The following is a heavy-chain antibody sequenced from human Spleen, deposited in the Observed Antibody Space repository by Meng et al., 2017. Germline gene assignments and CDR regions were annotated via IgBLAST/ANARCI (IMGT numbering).Heavy chain of an antibody. CDR1: GYNFPDYY. D-gene: IGHD6-13*01. Sequence: HVQLVQAGAEVKKPGASVKVSCKPSGYNFPDYYIHWGRQAPGQGLEWMGRIDPKNGDTHYAQKFQGRVTMTGDTSISTAYMDLSGLRSDDTAVYYCVRDEDISAAGKLFGDYWGQGTLVTVSS. CDR3: VRDEDISAAGKLFGDY. CDR2: IDPKNGDT. J-gene: IGHJ4*02. V-gene: IGHV1-2*06.